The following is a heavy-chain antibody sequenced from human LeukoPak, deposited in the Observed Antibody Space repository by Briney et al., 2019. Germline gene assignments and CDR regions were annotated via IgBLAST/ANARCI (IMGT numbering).Heavy chain of an antibody. CDR3: ARDGGSAWFFRY. V-gene: IGHV3-11*04. J-gene: IGHJ4*02. Sequence: PGGSLRLSCAASGFTFSDYYMSWIRQAQGKGLEWVSYISSSGNTKYYADSVKGRFTISRDNAKNSLSLQMNSLRAEDTAVYYCARDGGSAWFFRYWGQGTLVTVSS. D-gene: IGHD6-19*01. CDR1: GFTFSDYY. CDR2: ISSSGNTK.